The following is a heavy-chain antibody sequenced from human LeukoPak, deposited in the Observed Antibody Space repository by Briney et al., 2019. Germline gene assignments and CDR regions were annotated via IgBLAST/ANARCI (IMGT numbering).Heavy chain of an antibody. CDR1: GGSISSGGYS. J-gene: IGHJ4*02. Sequence: TSSETLSLTCAVSGGSISSGGYSWSWIRQPPGKGLEWIGYIYYSGSTNYNPSLESRVTISVDTSKNQFSLKLSPVTAADTAVYYCARTYRGYSYGPFDYWGQGTLVTVSS. CDR3: ARTYRGYSYGPFDY. CDR2: IYYSGST. D-gene: IGHD5-18*01. V-gene: IGHV4-61*08.